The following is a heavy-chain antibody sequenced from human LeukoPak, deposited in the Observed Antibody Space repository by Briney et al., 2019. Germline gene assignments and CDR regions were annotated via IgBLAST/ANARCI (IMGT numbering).Heavy chain of an antibody. CDR2: ISAKTGNT. CDR1: GYNFNNYG. J-gene: IGHJ6*02. Sequence: GASVKVSCKASGYNFNNYGVSWVRQAPGQGLEWMGWISAKTGNTNYAQKVQGRVTMTTDTSTTTAYMELRSLGSDDTAVYYCARGSYPYSHGMDVWGQGTRSPSL. CDR3: ARGSYPYSHGMDV. V-gene: IGHV1-18*01. D-gene: IGHD1-26*01.